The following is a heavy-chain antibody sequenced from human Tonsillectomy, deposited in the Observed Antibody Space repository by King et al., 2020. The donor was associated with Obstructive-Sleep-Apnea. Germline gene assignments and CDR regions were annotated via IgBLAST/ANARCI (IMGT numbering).Heavy chain of an antibody. V-gene: IGHV4-34*01. CDR2: INHSGST. D-gene: IGHD2-2*01. CDR3: ARDELSYQLLLPYY. Sequence: VQLQQWGAGLLKPSETLSLTCAVSGGSFSGYSWSWIRQPPGKGLEWIGEINHSGSTIYNPSLKSRVTISVDTSKNRFSLKLSSVTAADTAIYYCARDELSYQLLLPYYWGQGTLVTVSS. CDR1: GGSFSGYS. J-gene: IGHJ4*02.